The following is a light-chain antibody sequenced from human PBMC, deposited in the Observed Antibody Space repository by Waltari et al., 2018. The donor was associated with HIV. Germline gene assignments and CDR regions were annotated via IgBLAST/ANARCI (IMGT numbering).Light chain of an antibody. Sequence: DIVLTQSPESLVVSLGERATINCKSSQTVLNRYINRNSLAWYQQKPGQPPKLLIDWASNRETVVPERFSGSRSGTDFTLTISSLQAEGVAIYYCQQYFSSPRTFGPGTKVEV. CDR1: QTVLNRYINRNS. J-gene: IGKJ1*01. CDR2: WAS. CDR3: QQYFSSPRT. V-gene: IGKV4-1*01.